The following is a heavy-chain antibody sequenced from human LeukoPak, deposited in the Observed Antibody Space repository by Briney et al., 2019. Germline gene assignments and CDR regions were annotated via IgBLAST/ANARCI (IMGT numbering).Heavy chain of an antibody. D-gene: IGHD3-10*01. CDR1: GFRFGSYA. J-gene: IGHJ4*02. CDR2: ISGSGDST. CDR3: AKDRVVRGVMGAFEY. Sequence: GGSLRLSCAASGFRFGSYAMSWVRQAPGKGLEWVSSISGSGDSTYYADSVKGRFTISRDNSKNTLYVQMNSLRAEDTAVYYCAKDRVVRGVMGAFEYWGQGTLVTVSS. V-gene: IGHV3-23*01.